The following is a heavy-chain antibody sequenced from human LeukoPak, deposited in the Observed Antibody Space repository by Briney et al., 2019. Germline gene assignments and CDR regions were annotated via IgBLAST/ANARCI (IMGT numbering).Heavy chain of an antibody. Sequence: GGSLRLSCAASGFTFDDYGMSWVRQAPGKGLEWVSGINWNDGSTGYADSVKGRFTISRDNAKNPLYLQMNSLRAEDTALYYCAREDYSNYGGTFDYWGQGTLVTVSS. CDR3: AREDYSNYGGTFDY. D-gene: IGHD4-11*01. CDR1: GFTFDDYG. J-gene: IGHJ4*02. CDR2: INWNDGST. V-gene: IGHV3-20*04.